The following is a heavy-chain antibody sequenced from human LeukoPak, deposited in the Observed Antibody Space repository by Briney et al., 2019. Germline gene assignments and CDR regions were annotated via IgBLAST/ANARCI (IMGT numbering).Heavy chain of an antibody. J-gene: IGHJ4*02. Sequence: DSVKVSCKASGYTFTGYYMHWVRQAPGQGLEWMGWINPNSGGTNYAQKFQGRVTMTRDTSISTAYMELSRLRSDDTAVYYCARDLPHYDILTGYYYWGQGTLVTVSS. CDR1: GYTFTGYY. D-gene: IGHD3-9*01. CDR3: ARDLPHYDILTGYYY. V-gene: IGHV1-2*02. CDR2: INPNSGGT.